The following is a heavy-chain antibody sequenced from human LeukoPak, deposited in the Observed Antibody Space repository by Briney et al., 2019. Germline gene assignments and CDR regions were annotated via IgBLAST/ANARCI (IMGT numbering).Heavy chain of an antibody. Sequence: SETLSLTFTVSGGSIINYYWSWIRQPPGKGPEWIGYISDSGTTNYNPSLKNRVTTSLDTSKNRFSLQLRSVTAADTAVYYCARDFMVRGDQVNYYYYYMDVWGTGATITVSS. D-gene: IGHD3-10*01. CDR2: ISDSGTT. V-gene: IGHV4-59*01. CDR1: GGSIINYY. J-gene: IGHJ6*03. CDR3: ARDFMVRGDQVNYYYYYMDV.